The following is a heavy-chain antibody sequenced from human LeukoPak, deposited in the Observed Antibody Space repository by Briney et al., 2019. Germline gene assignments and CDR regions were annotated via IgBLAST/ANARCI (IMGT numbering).Heavy chain of an antibody. D-gene: IGHD3-22*01. CDR2: INPHTGAA. Sequence: ASVKVSCKVSGYTFIENYIHWVRQAPGQGLEWMGLINPHTGAANYSQKFQARVTMTRDTSISTAYMHLTRLRFDDAAIYYCARGKSGYSPWGQGTPVTVSS. J-gene: IGHJ4*02. CDR3: ARGKSGYSP. V-gene: IGHV1-2*02. CDR1: GYTFIENY.